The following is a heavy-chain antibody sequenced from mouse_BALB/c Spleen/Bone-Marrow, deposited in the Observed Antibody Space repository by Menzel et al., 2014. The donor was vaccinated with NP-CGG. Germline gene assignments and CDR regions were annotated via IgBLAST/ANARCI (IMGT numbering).Heavy chain of an antibody. V-gene: IGHV5-6*01. CDR1: GFTFSSYG. Sequence: EVQLVESGGDLVKPGGSLKLSCAASGFTFSSYGMSWVRQTPDKRLEWVATTSSGGSYTYYPDSVKGRFTISRDNAKNTLYLQMSSLKSEDTAMYYCARQTYYDYDGYFDYWGQGTTLTVPS. J-gene: IGHJ2*01. D-gene: IGHD2-4*01. CDR3: ARQTYYDYDGYFDY. CDR2: TSSGGSYT.